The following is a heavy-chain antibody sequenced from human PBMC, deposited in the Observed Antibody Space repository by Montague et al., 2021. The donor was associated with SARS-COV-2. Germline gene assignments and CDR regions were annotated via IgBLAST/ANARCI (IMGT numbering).Heavy chain of an antibody. J-gene: IGHJ6*02. V-gene: IGHV4-4*07. CDR1: GDSISSYY. CDR2: IYTSGST. Sequence: SETLSLTCTVSGDSISSYYWSWIRQPAGKGLEWIGSIYTSGSTKXXPSLKSRVTMSVDTSKNQFSLKLSSVTAADTAVYYCTRDHMTTMFMVYYYGMDVWGQGTTVTVSS. D-gene: IGHD5-24*01. CDR3: TRDHMTTMFMVYYYGMDV.